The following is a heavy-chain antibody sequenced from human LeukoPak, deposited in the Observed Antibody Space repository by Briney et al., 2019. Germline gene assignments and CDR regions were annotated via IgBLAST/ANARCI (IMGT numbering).Heavy chain of an antibody. J-gene: IGHJ4*02. CDR1: GYSFTTYW. CDR2: FFPGDSDT. D-gene: IGHD3-10*01. CDR3: ARLSDQYYYGFDY. Sequence: HGESLKISCKGSGYSFTTYWIAWVRQMPGKGLEWMGIFFPGDSDTRYSPSFQGQVTISADKSISTAYLQWSSLKASDTAMYYCARLSDQYYYGFDYWGQGTLVTVSS. V-gene: IGHV5-51*01.